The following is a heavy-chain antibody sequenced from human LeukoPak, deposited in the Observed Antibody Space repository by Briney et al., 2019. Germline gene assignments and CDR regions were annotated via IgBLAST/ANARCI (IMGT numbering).Heavy chain of an antibody. Sequence: PSETLSLTCTVSGGSISNYYWNWIRQPPGKGLEWIGHIYYSGSTNYNPSLKSRVTISVDTSENQFSLKLSSVTAADTAVYYCARGRVSSRRPDAFDIWGQGTMVTVSS. D-gene: IGHD2-8*01. CDR2: IYYSGST. V-gene: IGHV4-59*01. CDR3: ARGRVSSRRPDAFDI. CDR1: GGSISNYY. J-gene: IGHJ3*02.